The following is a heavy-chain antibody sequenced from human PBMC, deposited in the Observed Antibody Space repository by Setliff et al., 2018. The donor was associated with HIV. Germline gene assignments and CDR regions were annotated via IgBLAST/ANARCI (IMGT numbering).Heavy chain of an antibody. CDR2: IFPGGAT. V-gene: IGHV4-59*01. J-gene: IGHJ4*02. D-gene: IGHD5-12*01. Sequence: TLSLTCSVSGVSISSYYWSWIRHSPGRGLEWIGIIFPGGATNYNPSLTSRVTISVDTSKNHLFLKLTSVTTADTAVYFCAKSSPSIGYITDCWGQGAPVT. CDR1: GVSISSYY. CDR3: AKSSPSIGYITDC.